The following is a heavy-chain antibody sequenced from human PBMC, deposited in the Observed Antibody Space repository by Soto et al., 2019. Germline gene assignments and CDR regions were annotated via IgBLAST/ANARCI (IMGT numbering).Heavy chain of an antibody. CDR1: GFTFTSSA. J-gene: IGHJ5*02. D-gene: IGHD3-16*01. CDR3: AADTLGYWFDP. V-gene: IGHV1-58*01. Sequence: SVKVSCKVSGFTFTSSAVQWVRQARGQRLEWIGWIVVGSGNTNYAQKFQERVTITRDMSTSTAYMELSSLRSEDTAVYYCAADTLGYWFDPWGQGTLVTVSS. CDR2: IVVGSGNT.